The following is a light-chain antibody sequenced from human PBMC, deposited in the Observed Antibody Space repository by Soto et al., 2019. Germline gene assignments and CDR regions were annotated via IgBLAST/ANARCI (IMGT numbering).Light chain of an antibody. CDR3: SLYTSENTYV. V-gene: IGLV2-8*01. Sequence: QSALSQPPSASGSPGQSVTISCTGTSSDVGGYNYVSWYQQHPGKAPKLMIYEVSKRPSGVPDRFSGSKSGNTASLTISGLQAADEVDYYCSLYTSENTYVFGTGTKLTVL. J-gene: IGLJ1*01. CDR1: SSDVGGYNY. CDR2: EVS.